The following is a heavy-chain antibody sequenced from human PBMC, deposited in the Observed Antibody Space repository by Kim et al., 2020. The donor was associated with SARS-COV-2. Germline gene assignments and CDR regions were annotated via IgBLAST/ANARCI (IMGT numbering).Heavy chain of an antibody. V-gene: IGHV3-53*01. D-gene: IGHD4-17*01. J-gene: IGHJ4*02. CDR2: IYSGGST. CDR1: GFTVSSNY. Sequence: GGSLRLSCAASGFTVSSNYMSWVRQAPGKGLEWVSVIYSGGSTYYADSVKGRFTISRDNSKNTLYLQMNSLRAEDTAVYYCARDEGGDYRDGVLLYWGQGTLVTVSS. CDR3: ARDEGGDYRDGVLLY.